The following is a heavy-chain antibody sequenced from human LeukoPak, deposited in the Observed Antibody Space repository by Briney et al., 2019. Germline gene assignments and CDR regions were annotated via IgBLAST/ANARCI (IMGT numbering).Heavy chain of an antibody. J-gene: IGHJ6*03. V-gene: IGHV1-69*05. CDR2: IIPIFGTA. CDR3: ARAPGDGYYYYMDV. CDR1: GYTFTSYY. D-gene: IGHD3-10*01. Sequence: SVKVSCKASGYTFTSYYMHWVRQAPGQGLEWMGRIIPIFGTANYAQKFQGRVTITTDESTSTAYMELSSLRSEDTAVYYCARAPGDGYYYYMDVWGKGTTVTVSS.